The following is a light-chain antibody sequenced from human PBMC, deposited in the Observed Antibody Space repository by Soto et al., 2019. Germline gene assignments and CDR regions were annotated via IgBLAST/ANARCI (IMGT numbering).Light chain of an antibody. V-gene: IGLV2-14*01. Sequence: QSVLTQPASVSGSPGQSITISCTGSSSDIGGYNYVSWYQQHPGKAPKLIISEVSNRPSGGSNRFSGFKFGNTASLTISGLQGEDEADYYCSSYTSSGTFWVFGGGTKLTVL. CDR3: SSYTSSGTFWV. J-gene: IGLJ3*02. CDR2: EVS. CDR1: SSDIGGYNY.